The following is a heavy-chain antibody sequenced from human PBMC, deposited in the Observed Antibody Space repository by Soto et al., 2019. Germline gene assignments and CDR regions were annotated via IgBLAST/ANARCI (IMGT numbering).Heavy chain of an antibody. CDR3: ARGKFGELLYRTTLDC. J-gene: IGHJ4*02. CDR1: GFTFDDYG. V-gene: IGHV3-20*04. CDR2: INWNGGST. D-gene: IGHD3-10*01. Sequence: GGSLRLSCAASGFTFDDYGMSWVRQAPGKGLEWVSGINWNGGSTGYADSVKGRFTISRDNAKNSLYLQMNSLRAEDTALYYCARGKFGELLYRTTLDCRAQGTLVTVSS.